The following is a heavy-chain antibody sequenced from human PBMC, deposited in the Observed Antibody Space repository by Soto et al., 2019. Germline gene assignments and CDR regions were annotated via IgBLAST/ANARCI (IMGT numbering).Heavy chain of an antibody. CDR3: ARGWGFFDY. Sequence: PSETLSLTCIVSGGSVSSGDFYWSWIRQAPGKGLEWIGWVFYSGSTDNNPSLQSRVTLSVDTSKNQFSLKLSSMTAADAAVYYCARGWGFFDYWGQGALVTVSS. CDR1: GGSVSSGDFY. CDR2: VFYSGST. J-gene: IGHJ4*02. V-gene: IGHV4-61*08. D-gene: IGHD7-27*01.